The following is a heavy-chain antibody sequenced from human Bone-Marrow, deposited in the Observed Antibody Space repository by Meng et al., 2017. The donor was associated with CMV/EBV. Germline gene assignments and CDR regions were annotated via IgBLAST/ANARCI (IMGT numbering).Heavy chain of an antibody. CDR1: GGTFSSYA. CDR3: ARARYCSSTSCYIRDTYYYYGMNV. Sequence: SVKVSCKASGGTFSSYAISWVRQAPGQGLEWMGGIIPIFGTAHYAQKFQGRVTITTDESTSTAYMELSSLRSEDTAVYYCARARYCSSTSCYIRDTYYYYGMNVWGQGTTVTVSS. D-gene: IGHD2-2*02. CDR2: IIPIFGTA. J-gene: IGHJ6*02. V-gene: IGHV1-69*05.